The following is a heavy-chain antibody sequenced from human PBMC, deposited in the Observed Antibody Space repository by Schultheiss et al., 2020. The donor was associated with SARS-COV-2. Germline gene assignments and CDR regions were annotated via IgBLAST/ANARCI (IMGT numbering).Heavy chain of an antibody. CDR2: INPNSGGT. CDR1: GGTFSSNG. V-gene: IGHV1-2*02. D-gene: IGHD6-13*01. Sequence: ASVKVSCKASGGTFSSNGFSWVRQAPGQGLEWMGWINPNSGGTNYAQKFQGRVTMTRDTSISTAYMELSSLRSEDTAVYYCATDSRIAAAGTGYYYGMDVWGQGTTVTVSS. CDR3: ATDSRIAAAGTGYYYGMDV. J-gene: IGHJ6*02.